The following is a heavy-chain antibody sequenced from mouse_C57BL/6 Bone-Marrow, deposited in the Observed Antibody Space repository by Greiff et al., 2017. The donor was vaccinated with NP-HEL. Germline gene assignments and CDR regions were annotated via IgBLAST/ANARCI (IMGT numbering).Heavy chain of an antibody. Sequence: DVKLQESGPGMVKPSQSLSLTCTVTGYSITSGYDWHWIRHFPGNKLEWMGYISYSGSTNYNPSLKSRISITHDTSKNHFFLKLNSVTTEDTATYYCAREEGKGGFAYWGQGTLVTVSA. J-gene: IGHJ3*01. CDR3: AREEGKGGFAY. CDR1: GYSITSGYD. CDR2: ISYSGST. D-gene: IGHD1-3*01. V-gene: IGHV3-1*01.